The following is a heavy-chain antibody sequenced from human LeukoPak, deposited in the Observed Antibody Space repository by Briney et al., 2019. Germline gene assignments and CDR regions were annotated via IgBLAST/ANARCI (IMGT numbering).Heavy chain of an antibody. V-gene: IGHV1-18*01. Sequence: ASVKVSCKASGYTFTSYGISWVRQAPGQGLEWMGWISAYNGNTNYAQKLQGRVTMTTDTSTSTAYMELRSLRSDDTAVYYCARDYYYYDSSGFGYWGQGTLVTVSS. CDR3: ARDYYYYDSSGFGY. D-gene: IGHD3-22*01. J-gene: IGHJ4*02. CDR1: GYTFTSYG. CDR2: ISAYNGNT.